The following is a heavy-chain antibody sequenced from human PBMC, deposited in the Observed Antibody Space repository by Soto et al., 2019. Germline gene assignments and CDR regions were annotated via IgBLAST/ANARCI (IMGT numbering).Heavy chain of an antibody. CDR1: GGSISSGDYY. CDR2: IYSSGST. D-gene: IGHD3-9*01. Sequence: QVQLQEPGPGLVKPSQTLSLPCTVSGGSISSGDYYWSWIRQPPGKGLVWIGYIYSSGSTYYNPALKSRVTKSVDTSKNQFSLKLSTVTAADTAVYYCARVGYDILTGYYTLFDYWGQGTLVTVSS. V-gene: IGHV4-30-4*01. J-gene: IGHJ4*02. CDR3: ARVGYDILTGYYTLFDY.